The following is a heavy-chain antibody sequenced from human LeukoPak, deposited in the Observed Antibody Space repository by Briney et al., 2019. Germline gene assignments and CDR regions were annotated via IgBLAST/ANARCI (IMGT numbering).Heavy chain of an antibody. CDR2: ISSSSSYI. CDR3: ARSGIVGATIDY. J-gene: IGHJ4*02. Sequence: GGSLRLSCAASGFTFSSYSMNWVRQAPGKGLEWVSSISSSSSYIYYADSVKGRFTISRDNAKNSLYLQMNSLRAEDTAVYYCARSGIVGATIDYWGQGILVTVSS. V-gene: IGHV3-21*01. D-gene: IGHD1-26*01. CDR1: GFTFSSYS.